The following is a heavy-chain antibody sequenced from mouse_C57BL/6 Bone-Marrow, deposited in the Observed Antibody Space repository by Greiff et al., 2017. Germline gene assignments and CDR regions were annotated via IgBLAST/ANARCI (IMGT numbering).Heavy chain of an antibody. J-gene: IGHJ4*01. CDR2: IDPSDSYT. V-gene: IGHV1-50*01. CDR1: GYTFTSYW. Sequence: GQLQQSGAELVKPGASVKLSCKASGYTFTSYWMQWVKQRPGQGLEWIGEIDPSDSYTNYNQKFKGKATLTVDTSSSTAYMQLSSLTSEDSAVYYCARCNYGSSYDAMDYWGQGTSVTVSS. D-gene: IGHD1-1*01. CDR3: ARCNYGSSYDAMDY.